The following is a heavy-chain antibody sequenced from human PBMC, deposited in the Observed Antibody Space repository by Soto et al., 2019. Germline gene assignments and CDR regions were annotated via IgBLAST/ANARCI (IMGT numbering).Heavy chain of an antibody. D-gene: IGHD3-9*01. Sequence: QVQLVESGGGVVQPGRPLRLSCAASGFTFSSYAMHWVRQAPGKGLEWVAVISYDGSNKYYADSVKGRFTISRDNSKNTLYLQMNSLRAEDTAVYYCARTYYDILTGPRYYYYYGMDVWGQGTTVTVSS. CDR1: GFTFSSYA. V-gene: IGHV3-30-3*01. CDR3: ARTYYDILTGPRYYYYYGMDV. J-gene: IGHJ6*02. CDR2: ISYDGSNK.